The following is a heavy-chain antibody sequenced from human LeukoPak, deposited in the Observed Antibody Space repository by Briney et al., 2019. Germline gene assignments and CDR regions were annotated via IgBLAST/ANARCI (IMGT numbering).Heavy chain of an antibody. CDR1: GFTFSSYE. V-gene: IGHV3-48*03. J-gene: IGHJ4*02. D-gene: IGHD5-12*01. CDR3: ARDSGYGFEYYFDY. Sequence: GGSLRLSCAASGFTFSSYEMNWVRQAPGKGLEWASYISSSGSTIYYADSVKGRFTISRDNAKNSLYLQMNSLRAEDTAVYYCARDSGYGFEYYFDYWGQGTLVTVSS. CDR2: ISSSGSTI.